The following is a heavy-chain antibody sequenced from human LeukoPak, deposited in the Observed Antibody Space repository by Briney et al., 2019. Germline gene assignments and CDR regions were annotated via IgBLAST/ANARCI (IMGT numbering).Heavy chain of an antibody. CDR2: IIPVFGTA. CDR3: ASEIAAAGTRWFDP. Sequence: SVKVSCKASGGTFSSYAISWVRRAPGQGLEWMGGIIPVFGTANYAQKFQGRVTITADESTSTACMELSSLRSEDTAVYYCASEIAAAGTRWFDPWGQGTLVTVSS. J-gene: IGHJ5*02. CDR1: GGTFSSYA. D-gene: IGHD6-13*01. V-gene: IGHV1-69*13.